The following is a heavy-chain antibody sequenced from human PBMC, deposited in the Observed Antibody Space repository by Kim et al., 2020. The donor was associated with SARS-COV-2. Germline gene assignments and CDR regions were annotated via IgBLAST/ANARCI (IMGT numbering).Heavy chain of an antibody. J-gene: IGHJ4*02. CDR3: ANPFPRFFEWM. CDR2: T. Sequence: TNNEDSLKGRFTISRDNSKNALYLQMTTVRAEDTAVYYCANPFPRFFEWMWGQGTLVTVSS. D-gene: IGHD3-3*01. V-gene: IGHV3-23*01.